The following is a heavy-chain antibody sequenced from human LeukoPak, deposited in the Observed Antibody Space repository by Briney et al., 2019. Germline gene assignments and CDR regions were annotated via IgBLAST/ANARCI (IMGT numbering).Heavy chain of an antibody. Sequence: ASVKVSCKASGYTFTSYGISWVRQAPGQGLEWMGWIRAYNGNTNYAQKFQGGVTMTTDTSTSTAYMELRSLRSDDTAVYYCARDLGAARNYYYYYGMDVWGQGTTVTVSS. V-gene: IGHV1-18*01. CDR2: IRAYNGNT. CDR3: ARDLGAARNYYYYYGMDV. CDR1: GYTFTSYG. D-gene: IGHD6-6*01. J-gene: IGHJ6*02.